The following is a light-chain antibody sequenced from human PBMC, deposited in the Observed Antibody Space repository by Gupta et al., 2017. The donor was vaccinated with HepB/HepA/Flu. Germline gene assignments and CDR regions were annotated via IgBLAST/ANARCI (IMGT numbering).Light chain of an antibody. CDR1: QSVSSSY. J-gene: IGKJ1*01. V-gene: IGKV3-20*01. CDR2: GAS. CDR3: QQYGSSPWT. Sequence: EIVLTQSPGTLSLSPGERATLSCRASQSVSSSYFAWYQQKPGQALRLLIYGASSRATGIPDWFSGSGSGSDFSLTIIRLDPEDFAVYYCQQYGSSPWTFGQGTKVEIK.